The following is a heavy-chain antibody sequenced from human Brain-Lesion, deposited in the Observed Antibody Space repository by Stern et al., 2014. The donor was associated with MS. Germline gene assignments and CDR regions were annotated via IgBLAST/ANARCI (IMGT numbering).Heavy chain of an antibody. CDR1: GFTFSNYW. J-gene: IGHJ5*01. Sequence: EVQLVESEGGLVQPGGSLRLSCAASGFTFSNYWMHWVRQAPGQGLVWVSRVNNDGRRTSYADSVKGRFTMSRDNAKNTLYLQMNSLRVEDTAIYYCARGERWFDSWGQGTLVTVSS. V-gene: IGHV3-74*02. D-gene: IGHD3-10*01. CDR3: ARGERWFDS. CDR2: VNNDGRRT.